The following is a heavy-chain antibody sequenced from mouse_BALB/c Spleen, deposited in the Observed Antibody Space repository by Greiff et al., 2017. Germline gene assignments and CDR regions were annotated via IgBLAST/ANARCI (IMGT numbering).Heavy chain of an antibody. D-gene: IGHD1-1*01. CDR1: GFSLSRYS. Sequence: QVQLKESGPGLVAPSQSLSITCTVSGFSLSRYSVHWVRQPPGKGLEWLGMIWGGGSTDYNSALKSRLSISKDNSKSQVFLKMNSLQTDDTAMYYCARNYYYGSSYDYAMDYWGQGTSVTVSS. CDR3: ARNYYYGSSYDYAMDY. V-gene: IGHV2-6-4*01. CDR2: IWGGGST. J-gene: IGHJ4*01.